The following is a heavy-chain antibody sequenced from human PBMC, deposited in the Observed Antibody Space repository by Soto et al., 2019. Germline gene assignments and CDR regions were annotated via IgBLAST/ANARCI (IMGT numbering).Heavy chain of an antibody. CDR3: ARLTPWGDILTGSYYFDY. CDR2: IYYSGST. Sequence: KTSETLSLTCSVSGGSISSGGYYWSWIRQHPGKGLEWIGYIYYSGSTYYNPSLKSRVTISVDTSKNQFSLKLSSVTAADTAVYYCARLTPWGDILTGSYYFDYWGQGTLVTVSS. CDR1: GGSISSGGYY. D-gene: IGHD3-9*01. J-gene: IGHJ4*02. V-gene: IGHV4-31*03.